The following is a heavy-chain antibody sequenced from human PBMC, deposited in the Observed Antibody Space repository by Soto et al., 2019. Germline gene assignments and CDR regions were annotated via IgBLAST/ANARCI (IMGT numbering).Heavy chain of an antibody. CDR3: AIGGSY. J-gene: IGHJ4*02. CDR2: ISGSSGST. V-gene: IGHV3-23*01. Sequence: GGSLRLSCAASGLTLSNYGMSWVRQASGKGLEWVSGISGSSGSTYYADSVKGRFTISRDNSKNTLYLQMNSLRAEDTAVYYCAIGGSYWGQGTLVTVSS. CDR1: GLTLSNYG. D-gene: IGHD3-16*01.